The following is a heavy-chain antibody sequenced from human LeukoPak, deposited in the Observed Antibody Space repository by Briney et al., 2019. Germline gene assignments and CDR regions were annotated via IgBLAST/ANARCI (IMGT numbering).Heavy chain of an antibody. J-gene: IGHJ3*02. D-gene: IGHD1-26*01. CDR1: GGTFSSYG. CDR2: ICAYNGNT. Sequence: ASVKVSCKASGGTFSSYGISWVRQAPGQGLEWMGWICAYNGNTNYAQKLQGRVTMTTDTSTSTAYMELRSLRSDDTAVYYCARIVGAPNDAFDIWGQGTMVTVSS. CDR3: ARIVGAPNDAFDI. V-gene: IGHV1-18*01.